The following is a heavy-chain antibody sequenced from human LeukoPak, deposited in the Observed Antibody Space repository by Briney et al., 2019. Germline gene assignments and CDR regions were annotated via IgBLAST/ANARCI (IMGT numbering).Heavy chain of an antibody. V-gene: IGHV3-21*01. CDR2: TSSSSSYI. J-gene: IGHJ3*02. D-gene: IGHD3-10*01. Sequence: GGSLRLSCAASGFTFSSYSMNWVRQAPGKGLEWVSSTSSSSSYIYYADSAKGRFTISRDNAKNSLYLQMNSLRAEDTAVYYCAREGPRSGAFDIWGQGTMVTVSS. CDR3: AREGPRSGAFDI. CDR1: GFTFSSYS.